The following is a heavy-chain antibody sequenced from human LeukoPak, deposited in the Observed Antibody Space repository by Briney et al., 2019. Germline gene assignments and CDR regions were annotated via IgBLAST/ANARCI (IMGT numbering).Heavy chain of an antibody. V-gene: IGHV4-59*01. CDR1: GGSISSYY. Sequence: SETLSLTCTVSGGSISSYYWSWIRRPPGKGLEWIGYIYYSGSTNYNPSLKSRVTISVDTSKNQFSLKLSSVTAADTAVYYCARAEGYCSSTSCWGAFDIWGQGTMVTVSS. J-gene: IGHJ3*02. D-gene: IGHD2-2*01. CDR3: ARAEGYCSSTSCWGAFDI. CDR2: IYYSGST.